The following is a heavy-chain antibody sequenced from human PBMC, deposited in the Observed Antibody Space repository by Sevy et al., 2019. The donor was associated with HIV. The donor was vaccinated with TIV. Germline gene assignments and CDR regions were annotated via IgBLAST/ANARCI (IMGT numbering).Heavy chain of an antibody. Sequence: SETLSITCTVSGGSISSGGYYWSWIRQHPGKGLEWIGYIYYSGSTYYNPSLKSRVTISVDTSKNQFSLKLSSVTVADTAVYYCERGLLLWGQWGIHTDAFDIRGQGTMVTVSS. CDR1: GGSISSGGYY. D-gene: IGHD3-10*01. V-gene: IGHV4-31*03. CDR3: ERGLLLWGQWGIHTDAFDI. CDR2: IYYSGST. J-gene: IGHJ3*02.